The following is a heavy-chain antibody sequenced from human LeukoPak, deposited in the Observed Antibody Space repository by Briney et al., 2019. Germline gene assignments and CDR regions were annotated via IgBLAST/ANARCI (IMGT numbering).Heavy chain of an antibody. Sequence: SVKISCKASGGTFSSYAISWVRQAPGQGLEWMGRIIPILGIANYAQKFQGRVTITADKSTSTAYMELSSLRSDDTAVYYCAREDGYSGYAPGHAFDIWGQGTMVTVSS. CDR3: AREDGYSGYAPGHAFDI. CDR2: IIPILGIA. CDR1: GGTFSSYA. V-gene: IGHV1-69*04. J-gene: IGHJ3*02. D-gene: IGHD5-12*01.